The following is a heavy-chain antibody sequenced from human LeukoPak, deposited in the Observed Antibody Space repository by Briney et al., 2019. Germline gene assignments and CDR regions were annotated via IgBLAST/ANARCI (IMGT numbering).Heavy chain of an antibody. Sequence: ASMKVSCKASGYTFTGYYMHWVRQAPGQGLEWMGWINPNSGGTKYAQNFQGRVTMTRDTSISTAYMELSRLRSDDTAVYYCARTKSGIAAAGTYYYYGMDVWGQGTTVTVSS. D-gene: IGHD6-13*01. CDR3: ARTKSGIAAAGTYYYYGMDV. J-gene: IGHJ6*02. V-gene: IGHV1-2*02. CDR1: GYTFTGYY. CDR2: INPNSGGT.